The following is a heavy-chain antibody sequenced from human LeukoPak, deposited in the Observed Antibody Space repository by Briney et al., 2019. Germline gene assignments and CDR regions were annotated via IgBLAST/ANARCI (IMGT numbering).Heavy chain of an antibody. J-gene: IGHJ2*01. CDR1: GYTFTGYY. Sequence: ASVKVSFKASGYTFTGYYMHWVRQAPGQGLEWMGWINPNSGGTNYAQRFQGRVTMTRDTSISTAYMELSRLRSDDTAVYYCAGSALSYHLNRDHAQNWYFDLWGRGTLVTVSS. V-gene: IGHV1-2*02. CDR2: INPNSGGT. D-gene: IGHD5-12*01. CDR3: AGSALSYHLNRDHAQNWYFDL.